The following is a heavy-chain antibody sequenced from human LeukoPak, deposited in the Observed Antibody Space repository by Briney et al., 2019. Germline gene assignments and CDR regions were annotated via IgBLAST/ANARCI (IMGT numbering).Heavy chain of an antibody. Sequence: GGSLRLSCAASGFTFSTNYMIWVRQAPGWGLEWVSVIYSGGTTYYADSVRDRFTISRDNSKTTLYLQMASLRAEDTAVYYCARGPPYGSSWYGINYWGQGTLVTVSS. CDR3: ARGPPYGSSWYGINY. CDR1: GFTFSTNY. CDR2: IYSGGTT. V-gene: IGHV3-66*01. D-gene: IGHD6-13*01. J-gene: IGHJ4*02.